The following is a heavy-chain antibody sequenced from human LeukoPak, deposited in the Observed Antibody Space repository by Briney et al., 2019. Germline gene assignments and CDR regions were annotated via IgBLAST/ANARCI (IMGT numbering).Heavy chain of an antibody. Sequence: ASVKASCKASGYTFTSYAMNWVRQAPGQGLEWMGWINTNTGNPTYAQGFTGRFVFSLDTSVSTAYLQISSLKAEDTAVYYCARDQNDILTGYTANWFDPWGQGTLVIVS. D-gene: IGHD3-9*01. V-gene: IGHV7-4-1*02. CDR3: ARDQNDILTGYTANWFDP. J-gene: IGHJ5*02. CDR1: GYTFTSYA. CDR2: INTNTGNP.